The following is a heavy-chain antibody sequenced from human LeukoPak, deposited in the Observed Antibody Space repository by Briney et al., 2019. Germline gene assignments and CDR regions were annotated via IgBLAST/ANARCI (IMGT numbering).Heavy chain of an antibody. D-gene: IGHD2-2*01. CDR3: ARDLLRQPLYYGMDV. Sequence: ASVKVSCTASGYTFTSYGISWVRQAPGQGLEWMGWISAYSGNTNYAQKLQGRVTMTTDTSTSTAYMELRSLRSDDTAVYYCARDLLRQPLYYGMDVWGQGTTVTVSS. CDR1: GYTFTSYG. J-gene: IGHJ6*02. V-gene: IGHV1-18*01. CDR2: ISAYSGNT.